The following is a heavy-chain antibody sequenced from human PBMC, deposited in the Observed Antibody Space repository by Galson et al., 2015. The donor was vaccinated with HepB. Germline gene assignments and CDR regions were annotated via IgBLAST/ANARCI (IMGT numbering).Heavy chain of an antibody. Sequence: SLRLSCAASGFTFSSYWMTWVRQAPGKGLEWVANIKQDGSDKYYVDSVNGRFTISRDNAKNSLYLQMNSLRAEDTAVYYCARAAGGSSGCFDYWGQGTLVTVSS. CDR3: ARAAGGSSGCFDY. CDR1: GFTFSSYW. CDR2: IKQDGSDK. D-gene: IGHD6-19*01. V-gene: IGHV3-7*03. J-gene: IGHJ4*02.